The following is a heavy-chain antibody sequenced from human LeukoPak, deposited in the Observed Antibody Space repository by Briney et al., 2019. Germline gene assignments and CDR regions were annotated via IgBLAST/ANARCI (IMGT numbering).Heavy chain of an antibody. Sequence: SEALSLTCTVTGGTISCYYWSWIRQPPGKGLEWVGHIYYSGSTNYNPSLKSQVTISVDTSKNQFSLKLSSVTAADTAVYYCARTLTGYYPHYYYYGMDVWGQGTTVTVSS. J-gene: IGHJ6*02. CDR3: ARTLTGYYPHYYYYGMDV. CDR2: IYYSGST. V-gene: IGHV4-59*01. CDR1: GGTISCYY. D-gene: IGHD3-9*01.